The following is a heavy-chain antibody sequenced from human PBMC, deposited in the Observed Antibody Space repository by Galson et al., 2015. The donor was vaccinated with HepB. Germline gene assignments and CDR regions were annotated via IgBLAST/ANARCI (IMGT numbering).Heavy chain of an antibody. D-gene: IGHD6-19*01. J-gene: IGHJ6*02. Sequence: SLRLSCAGSGYTFSNFAMNWVRQAPGKGLEWVAIMSGDGSNTFYNESVKGRFTVSRDNSKNTPFLRMNSLRAEDTAVYYCTKGLWLGTYGMDVWGQGTTVIVSS. CDR3: TKGLWLGTYGMDV. V-gene: IGHV3-33*06. CDR2: MSGDGSNT. CDR1: GYTFSNFA.